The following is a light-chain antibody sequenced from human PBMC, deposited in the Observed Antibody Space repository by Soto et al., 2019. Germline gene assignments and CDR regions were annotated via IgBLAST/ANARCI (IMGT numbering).Light chain of an antibody. V-gene: IGKV3-20*01. CDR3: QQYVSWT. CDR2: GAS. CDR1: QSISSSY. Sequence: ETVLTQSPGTLSLSPGERATLSCRASQSISSSYLAWYQQKPGQAPRLLIYGASSRATGIPDRFSGSGSGTDFTLSISILEPEDSAIYYCQQYVSWTFGQGTKVEI. J-gene: IGKJ1*01.